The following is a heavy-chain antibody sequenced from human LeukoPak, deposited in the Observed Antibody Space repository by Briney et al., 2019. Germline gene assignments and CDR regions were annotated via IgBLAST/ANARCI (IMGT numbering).Heavy chain of an antibody. Sequence: ASVKVSCKASGYTFTSYYMHWVRQAPGQGLEWMGIINPSGGSTSYAQKLQGRVTMTTDTSTSTAYMELRSLRSDDTAVYYCARLFWATSPYAFDIWGQGTMVTVSS. J-gene: IGHJ3*02. CDR1: GYTFTSYY. V-gene: IGHV1-46*01. CDR3: ARLFWATSPYAFDI. D-gene: IGHD1-26*01. CDR2: INPSGGST.